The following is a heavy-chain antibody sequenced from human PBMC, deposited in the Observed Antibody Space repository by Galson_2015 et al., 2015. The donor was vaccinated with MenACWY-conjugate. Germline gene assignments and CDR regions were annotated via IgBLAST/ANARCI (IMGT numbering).Heavy chain of an antibody. CDR3: AKVAGYCSDDTCYSDY. V-gene: IGHV3-23*01. Sequence: SLRLSCAASGFTFSSFAMSWVRQAPGKGLEWVSALSDSGGHTHHADSGKGRVPISRDNPLRTLYLQMNSLRAEDTAVYYCAKVAGYCSDDTCYSDYWGQGTLVTVSS. CDR2: LSDSGGHT. J-gene: IGHJ4*02. CDR1: GFTFSSFA. D-gene: IGHD2-15*01.